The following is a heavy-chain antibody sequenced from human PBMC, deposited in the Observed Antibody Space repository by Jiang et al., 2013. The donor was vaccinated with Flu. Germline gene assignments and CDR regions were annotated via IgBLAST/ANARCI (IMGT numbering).Heavy chain of an antibody. Sequence: GAEVKKPGASVKVSCKASGYTFTSSGISWVRQAPGQGLEWMGWISAYNGNTHYAQKLQGRVTMTTDTSTSTAYMELRSLRSDDTAVYYCARDFPPQYCSGGSCYPDYWGQGTLVTV. D-gene: IGHD2-15*01. CDR2: ISAYNGNT. CDR3: ARDFPPQYCSGGSCYPDY. CDR1: GYTFTSSG. V-gene: IGHV1-18*01. J-gene: IGHJ4*02.